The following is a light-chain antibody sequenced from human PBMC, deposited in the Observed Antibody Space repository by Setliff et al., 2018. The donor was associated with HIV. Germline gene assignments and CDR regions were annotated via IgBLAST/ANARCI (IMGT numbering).Light chain of an antibody. Sequence: QSALTQPASVSGSPGQSITISCTGTTSDVGGYNYVSWYQQHPGKAPKLIIYEVRNRPLGVSNRFSGSKSGNTASLTISGLQAEDEADYYCSSYAISNTLPFGTGTKVTVL. CDR2: EVR. V-gene: IGLV2-14*01. CDR3: SSYAISNTLP. CDR1: TSDVGGYNY. J-gene: IGLJ1*01.